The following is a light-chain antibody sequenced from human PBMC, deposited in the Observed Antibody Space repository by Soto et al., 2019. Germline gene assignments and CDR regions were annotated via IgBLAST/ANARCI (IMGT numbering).Light chain of an antibody. Sequence: DIQMTQSPSSLSASVGDRVTITCRASQGISTWLIWYQHNPEKAPKSLIYAASTLQSGVPARFSGSGSGTEFTLTINSLQPEDFAIYYCQQYAYYPVTFGQGTRLEIK. V-gene: IGKV1D-16*01. CDR1: QGISTW. CDR2: AAS. CDR3: QQYAYYPVT. J-gene: IGKJ5*01.